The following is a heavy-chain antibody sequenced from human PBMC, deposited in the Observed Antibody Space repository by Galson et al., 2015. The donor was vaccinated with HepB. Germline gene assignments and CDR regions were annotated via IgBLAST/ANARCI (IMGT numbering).Heavy chain of an antibody. Sequence: SVKVSCKAYGHSFTTYGFTWVRQAPGQGLEWMGWISADKGHTDYAQKLQGRVTMTTNTSTTTAYMELRNLRSDDTAVYYCAAVKWNYGVADGTWFEPWGQGTLVTVSS. CDR1: GHSFTTYG. CDR2: ISADKGHT. J-gene: IGHJ5*02. CDR3: AAVKWNYGVADGTWFEP. D-gene: IGHD1-7*01. V-gene: IGHV1-18*04.